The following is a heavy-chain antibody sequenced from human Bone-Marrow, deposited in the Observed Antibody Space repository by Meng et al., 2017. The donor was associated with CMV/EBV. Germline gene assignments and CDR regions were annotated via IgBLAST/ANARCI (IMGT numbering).Heavy chain of an antibody. CDR2: IYSGGNT. J-gene: IGHJ4*02. Sequence: GGSLRLSCAASGFTVNSNYMSWVRQAPGKGLKWVSVIYSGGNTYYTDSVKGRFTISRDNSKNTLYLQMNSLRAEETAVYYCPSDQPGGYSGGYWGQGSLVTVSS. V-gene: IGHV3-53*01. CDR3: PSDQPGGYSGGY. D-gene: IGHD3-10*01. CDR1: GFTVNSNY.